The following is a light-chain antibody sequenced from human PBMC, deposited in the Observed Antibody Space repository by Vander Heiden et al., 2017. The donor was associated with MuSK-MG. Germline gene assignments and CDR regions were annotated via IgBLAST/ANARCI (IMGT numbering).Light chain of an antibody. CDR2: DDS. CDR1: NIGRKS. J-gene: IGLJ2*01. Sequence: SYVLTQPPSVSVAPGQTATIPCGGNNIGRKSVHWYQRKPGQAPVLVVYDDSDRPSWIPERFSGSNSGNTATLTISTVEAGDEADYYCQVWDTVSDHLVVFGGGTKLTVL. V-gene: IGLV3-21*02. CDR3: QVWDTVSDHLVV.